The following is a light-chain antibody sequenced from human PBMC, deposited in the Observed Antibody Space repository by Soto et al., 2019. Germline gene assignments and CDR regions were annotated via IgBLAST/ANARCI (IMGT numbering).Light chain of an antibody. J-gene: IGLJ3*02. CDR2: GNS. CDR3: QSYDSSLSGWV. Sequence: QSVLTQPPSVSGAPGQRVTISCTGSSSNIGAGYDVHWYQQLPGTAPKLLIYGNSNRTSGVPDRFSGSKTVTSASLAITGLQAEDEADYYCQSYDSSLSGWVFGGGTKLIVL. V-gene: IGLV1-40*01. CDR1: SSNIGAGYD.